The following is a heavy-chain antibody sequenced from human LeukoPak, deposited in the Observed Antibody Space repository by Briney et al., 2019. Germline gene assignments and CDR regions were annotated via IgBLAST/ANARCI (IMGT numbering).Heavy chain of an antibody. J-gene: IGHJ6*03. V-gene: IGHV3-9*01. CDR3: AKDKFPSPHYYMDV. Sequence: GGSLRLSCAASGFTFDDYAMHWVRQAPGKGLEWVSGISWNSDSIGYADSVKGRFTISRDNAKNSLYLQLNSLRAEDTALYYCAKDKFPSPHYYMDVWGKGTTVTVSS. CDR1: GFTFDDYA. CDR2: ISWNSDSI.